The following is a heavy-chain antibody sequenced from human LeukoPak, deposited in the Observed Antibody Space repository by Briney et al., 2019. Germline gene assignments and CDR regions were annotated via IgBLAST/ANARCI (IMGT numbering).Heavy chain of an antibody. CDR1: GYTFTGYY. D-gene: IGHD2-2*02. CDR2: INPNSGGT. V-gene: IGHV1-2*02. J-gene: IGHJ4*02. CDR3: ARDHGVEVRVLYDY. Sequence: GASVKVSCKASGYTFTGYYMHWVRQAPGQGLEWMGWINPNSGGTNYAQKFQGRVTLTTDTSTSTAYMELRSLRSDDTAVYYCARDHGVEVRVLYDYWGQGTLVTVSS.